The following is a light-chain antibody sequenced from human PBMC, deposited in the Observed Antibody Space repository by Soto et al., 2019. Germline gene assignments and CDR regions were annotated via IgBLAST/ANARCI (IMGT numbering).Light chain of an antibody. CDR3: QRYNNWPLT. V-gene: IGKV3-15*01. CDR2: GAS. J-gene: IGKJ4*01. CDR1: QTIDNK. Sequence: IVMTQSPATLSVSPGERATLSCRASQTIDNKLAWYQQRPGQAPRLLIYGASIRATGIPARFSGSGSGTEFTLTISGLQSEDFGVYYCQRYNNWPLTFGGGTKVESK.